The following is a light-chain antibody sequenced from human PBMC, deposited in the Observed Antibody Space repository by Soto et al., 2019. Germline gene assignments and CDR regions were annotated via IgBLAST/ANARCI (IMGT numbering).Light chain of an antibody. Sequence: QSVLTQPPSVSGAPGQRVTISCTGNNSNIGAGYDVLWYQQLPGTAPRLLIYGNSNRPSGVPDRFAGSKSGTSASVVITGLQAADEADYYCQSYDSGQSGHVLFGGGTKVTVL. CDR1: NSNIGAGYD. CDR3: QSYDSGQSGHVL. V-gene: IGLV1-40*01. CDR2: GNS. J-gene: IGLJ3*02.